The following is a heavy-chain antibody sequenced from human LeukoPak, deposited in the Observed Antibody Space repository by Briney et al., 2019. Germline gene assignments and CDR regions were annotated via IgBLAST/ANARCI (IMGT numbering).Heavy chain of an antibody. CDR2: INPNIGGT. CDR3: AREGPLRLPYFDP. J-gene: IGHJ5*02. D-gene: IGHD4-17*01. CDR1: GYTFTGYY. V-gene: IGHV1-2*02. Sequence: GASVKVSCKASGYTFTGYYMHWVRQAPGQGLEWMGWINPNIGGTNYAQKFQGRVTMTRDTSISTAYMEQSSLRSDDTAVYYCAREGPLRLPYFDPWGQGTLVTVSS.